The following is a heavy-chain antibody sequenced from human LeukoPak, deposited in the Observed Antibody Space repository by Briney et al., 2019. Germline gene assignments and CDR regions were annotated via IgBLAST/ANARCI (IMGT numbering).Heavy chain of an antibody. J-gene: IGHJ6*02. V-gene: IGHV3-66*01. CDR2: IYSGGST. CDR1: GFTVSSNY. D-gene: IGHD2-2*01. CDR3: ARDFPVAAMPDYYYGMDV. Sequence: PGGSLTLSCAASGFTVSSNYMSWVRQAPGKGLEWVSVIYSGGSTYYADSVKGRFTISRGNSKNTLYLQMNSLRAEDTAVYYCARDFPVAAMPDYYYGMDVWGQGTTVTVSS.